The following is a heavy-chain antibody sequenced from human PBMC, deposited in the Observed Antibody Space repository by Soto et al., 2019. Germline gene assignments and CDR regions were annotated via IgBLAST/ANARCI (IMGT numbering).Heavy chain of an antibody. CDR3: AKDVGFQQHLFVFDL. CDR1: GGTFTEYS. J-gene: IGHJ4*02. V-gene: IGHV1-69*13. CDR2: IIPIFRSS. Sequence: SVKVSCKASGGTFTEYSFSWVRQAPGQGLEWMGGIIPIFRSSNFAQKFQGRLTIFADASAGTAYMELSSLRSDDTAIYYCAKDVGFQQHLFVFDLWGQGTLVTVSS. D-gene: IGHD3-10*02.